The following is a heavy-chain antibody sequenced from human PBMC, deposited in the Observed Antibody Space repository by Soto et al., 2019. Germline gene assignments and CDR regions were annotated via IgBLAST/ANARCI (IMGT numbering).Heavy chain of an antibody. Sequence: QVQLQESGPGLVKPSQTLALTCTVSGDSISSGYHWSWIRQHPGKGLEYIGYMYYRGTTYYNPSLQSRVTISLHTSKNQFSLKLSSVTAADTAVYYCARGTFKRALQEKANFDNWGQGTLVTVSS. CDR3: ARGTFKRALQEKANFDN. V-gene: IGHV4-31*03. CDR1: GDSISSGYH. D-gene: IGHD1-1*01. J-gene: IGHJ4*02. CDR2: MYYRGTT.